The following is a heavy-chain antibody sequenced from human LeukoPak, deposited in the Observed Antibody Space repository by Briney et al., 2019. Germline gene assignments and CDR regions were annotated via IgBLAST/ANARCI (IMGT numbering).Heavy chain of an antibody. CDR3: ARNKINTVTTGWYFDL. J-gene: IGHJ2*01. V-gene: IGHV3-21*01. CDR1: GFTFSSYG. Sequence: GGSLRLSCAASGFTFSSYGMNSVRQAPGKGLEWVSFVSIGGTYIYYADSVKGRFTISRDDAKNSLYLQMNSLTAEDTAEYYCARNKINTVTTGWYFDLWGRGTLVTVSS. CDR2: VSIGGTYI. D-gene: IGHD4-17*01.